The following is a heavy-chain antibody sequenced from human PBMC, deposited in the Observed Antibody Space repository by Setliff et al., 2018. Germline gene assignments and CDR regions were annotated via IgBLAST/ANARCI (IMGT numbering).Heavy chain of an antibody. J-gene: IGHJ5*02. V-gene: IGHV4-34*01. CDR1: GGSFSTYY. D-gene: IGHD3-10*01. CDR2: INHSGST. CDR3: AITVMNQAGLEES. Sequence: PSETLSLTCAVYGGSFSTYYWIWIRQPPGKGLEWIGEINHSGSTNYNPSLKSRVTISVDTSKNQFSLKLSSVTAADTAVYYCAITVMNQAGLEESWGQGTLVTVSS.